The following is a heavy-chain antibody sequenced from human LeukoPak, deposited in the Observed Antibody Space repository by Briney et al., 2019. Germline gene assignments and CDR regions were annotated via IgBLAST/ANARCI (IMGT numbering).Heavy chain of an antibody. J-gene: IGHJ6*03. V-gene: IGHV3-7*01. CDR2: IKQDESEK. Sequence: GGSLRLSCAACGFTFRSYWMSWVRQAPGKGLEWVSNIKQDESEKNYIDSVKGRFTISRDNAKNSLYLQMNSLRAEDTAVYYCVRDWHLWSGQSYYYYMDVWGKGTSVTVSS. CDR3: VRDWHLWSGQSYYYYMDV. D-gene: IGHD3-3*02. CDR1: GFTFRSYW.